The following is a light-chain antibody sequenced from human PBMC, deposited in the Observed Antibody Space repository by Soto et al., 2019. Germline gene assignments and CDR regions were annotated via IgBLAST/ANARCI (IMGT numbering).Light chain of an antibody. Sequence: EILLTQSPGTLSLSPGERATLSCRASQSVSSRYLAGYQQKPGQAPRLLIYDASSRATGIPDRFSGSGSGTDFTHTISRLCPEDFAVYYCQQYGSSPQTFGQGTKLEIK. CDR3: QQYGSSPQT. CDR2: DAS. J-gene: IGKJ1*01. CDR1: QSVSSRY. V-gene: IGKV3-20*01.